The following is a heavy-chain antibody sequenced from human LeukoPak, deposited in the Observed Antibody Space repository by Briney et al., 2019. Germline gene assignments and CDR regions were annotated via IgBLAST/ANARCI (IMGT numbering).Heavy chain of an antibody. J-gene: IGHJ4*02. D-gene: IGHD1-26*01. V-gene: IGHV3-21*01. CDR3: ARDHRLGATRY. Sequence: GGSLRLSCAASGFTFSSYSMNWVRQAPGKGLEWVSSISSSSSYIYYADSVKGRFTISGDNAKNSLYLQMNSLRAEDTAVYYCARDHRLGATRYWGQGTLVTVSS. CDR2: ISSSSSYI. CDR1: GFTFSSYS.